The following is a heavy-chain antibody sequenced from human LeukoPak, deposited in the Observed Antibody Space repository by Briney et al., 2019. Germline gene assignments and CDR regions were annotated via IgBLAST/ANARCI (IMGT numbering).Heavy chain of an antibody. J-gene: IGHJ4*02. Sequence: PSETLSLTCTFSGGSVSGYYWTWFRQPPGKGLEWIGSFYNSGSTSYNPSLGSRVTISLDTSKNLFSLKLTSVTAADSAIYYCASTQQWLASYYWGQGTLVTASS. D-gene: IGHD6-19*01. V-gene: IGHV4-59*08. CDR3: ASTQQWLASYY. CDR1: GGSVSGYY. CDR2: FYNSGST.